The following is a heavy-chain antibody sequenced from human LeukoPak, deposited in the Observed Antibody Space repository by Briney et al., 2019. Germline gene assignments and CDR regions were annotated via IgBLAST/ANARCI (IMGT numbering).Heavy chain of an antibody. D-gene: IGHD2-15*01. CDR1: GYSLNRGYY. J-gene: IGHJ2*01. CDR2: IYQTGRT. CDR3: ARVDLVVVATTPHWYFDL. Sequence: PSETLSLTCAVSGYSLNRGYYWGWIRQAPGKGLEWIGIIYQTGRTNYNPSLKSRVTMSVDTSKNQFSLRLSSVTAADTAVYYCARVDLVVVATTPHWYFDLWGRGTLVTVSS. V-gene: IGHV4-38-2*01.